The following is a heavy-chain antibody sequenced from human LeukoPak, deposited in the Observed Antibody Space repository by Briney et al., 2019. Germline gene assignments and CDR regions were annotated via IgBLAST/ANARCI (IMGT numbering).Heavy chain of an antibody. V-gene: IGHV4-59*01. J-gene: IGHJ5*02. D-gene: IGHD3-3*01. CDR2: IYYSGST. Sequence: SETLSLTCTVSGGSISTYYWSWIRQPPGKGLEWIGYIYYSGSTNYNPSLKSRVTISVDTSKNQFSLKLSSVTAADTAVYYCARGLTYYDFWSGYWRPNWFDPWGQGTLVTVSS. CDR3: ARGLTYYDFWSGYWRPNWFDP. CDR1: GGSISTYY.